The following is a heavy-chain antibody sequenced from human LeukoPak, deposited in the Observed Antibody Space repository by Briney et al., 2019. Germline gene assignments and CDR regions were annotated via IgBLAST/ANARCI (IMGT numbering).Heavy chain of an antibody. CDR1: GGSISSRSFY. CDR3: ARQGVGKYNWNFLNWFDP. CDR2: IYYSGGT. V-gene: IGHV4-39*01. D-gene: IGHD1-7*01. Sequence: SETLSLTCTVSGGSISSRSFYWGWIRQPPGKGLEWIGGIYYSGGTYYNPSLKSRVTMSVDTSKNQFSLKLTSVTAADTAVFYCARQGVGKYNWNFLNWFDPWGPGTLVTASS. J-gene: IGHJ5*02.